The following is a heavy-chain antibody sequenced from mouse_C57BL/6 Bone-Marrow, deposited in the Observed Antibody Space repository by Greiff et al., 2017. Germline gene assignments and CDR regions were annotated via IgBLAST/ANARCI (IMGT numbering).Heavy chain of an antibody. CDR1: GFTFSDYG. CDR2: ISSGSSTI. V-gene: IGHV5-17*01. Sequence: EVQGVESGAGLVKPGGSLKLSCAASGFTFSDYGMHWVRQAPEKGLEWVAYISSGSSTIYYADTVKGRFTISRDNAKNTRFLQMTSLRSEDTAMYYCARVSNPFAYWGQGTLVTVSA. J-gene: IGHJ3*01. D-gene: IGHD2-5*01. CDR3: ARVSNPFAY.